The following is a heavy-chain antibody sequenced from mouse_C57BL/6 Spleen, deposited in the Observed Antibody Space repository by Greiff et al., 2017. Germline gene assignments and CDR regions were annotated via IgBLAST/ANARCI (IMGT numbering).Heavy chain of an antibody. D-gene: IGHD3-2*02. CDR3: TRSGSLDY. Sequence: VQLQQSGAELVRPGASVTLSCKASGYTFTDYEMYWVKQTPVHGLEWIGYIDPETGGTAYNQKFKGKAILTADKSSSTAYMELRSLKSEDSAVYYCTRSGSLDYWGKGTAHTVSS. CDR2: IDPETGGT. V-gene: IGHV1-15*01. J-gene: IGHJ2*01. CDR1: GYTFTDYE.